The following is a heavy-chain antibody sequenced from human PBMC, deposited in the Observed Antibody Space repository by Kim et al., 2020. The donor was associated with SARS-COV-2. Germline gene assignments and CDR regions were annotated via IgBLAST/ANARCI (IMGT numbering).Heavy chain of an antibody. CDR1: GGSISSYY. V-gene: IGHV4-59*13. CDR3: ARKGGIAAAGSYWYFDL. CDR2: IYYSGST. D-gene: IGHD6-13*01. Sequence: SETLSLTCTVSGGSISSYYWSWIRQPPGKGLEWIGYIYYSGSTNYNPSLKSRVTISVDTSKNQFSLKLSSVTAADTAVYYCARKGGIAAAGSYWYFDLWGRGTLVTVSS. J-gene: IGHJ2*01.